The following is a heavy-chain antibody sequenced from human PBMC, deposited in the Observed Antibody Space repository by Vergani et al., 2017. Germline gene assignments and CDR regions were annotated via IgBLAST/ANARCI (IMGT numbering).Heavy chain of an antibody. D-gene: IGHD2-2*01. V-gene: IGHV4-31*03. CDR1: GGSISSGGYY. J-gene: IGHJ3*02. CDR2: IYYSGST. CDR3: ARSWEDIVVVPAAIGAFDI. Sequence: QVQLQESGPGLVKPSQTLSLTCTVSGGSISSGGYYWSWIRQHPGKGLEWIGYIYYSGSTYYNPYLKSRVTISVDTSKNQFSLKLSSVTAADTAVYYCARSWEDIVVVPAAIGAFDIWGQGTMVTVSS.